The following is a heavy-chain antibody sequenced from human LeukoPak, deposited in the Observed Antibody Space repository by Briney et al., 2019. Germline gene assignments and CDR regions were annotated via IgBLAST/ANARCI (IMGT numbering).Heavy chain of an antibody. CDR3: ASWSSGSPPTNI. D-gene: IGHD6-19*01. V-gene: IGHV3-48*01. CDR2: IDPRSSTT. J-gene: IGHJ4*02. Sequence: GGSLRLSCAASGFSFGTYSMNWVRQAPGKGLDWILYIDPRSSTTYYADSVKGRFTISRDNAQNSLYLQVNNLRAEDTAVYYCASWSSGSPPTNIWGQGSLVTVSS. CDR1: GFSFGTYS.